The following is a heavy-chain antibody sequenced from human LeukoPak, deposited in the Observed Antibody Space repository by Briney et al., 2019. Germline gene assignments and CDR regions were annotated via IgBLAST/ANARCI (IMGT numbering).Heavy chain of an antibody. D-gene: IGHD1-26*01. J-gene: IGHJ3*02. Sequence: ASVKVSCKVSGYTLTELSMHWVRQAPGKGLEWMGGFDPEDGETIYAQKFQGRVTMTEDTSTDTAYMELSSLRSEDTAVYYCVTVSGSYLPGAFDIWGQGTMVTVSS. CDR3: VTVSGSYLPGAFDI. CDR1: GYTLTELS. CDR2: FDPEDGET. V-gene: IGHV1-24*01.